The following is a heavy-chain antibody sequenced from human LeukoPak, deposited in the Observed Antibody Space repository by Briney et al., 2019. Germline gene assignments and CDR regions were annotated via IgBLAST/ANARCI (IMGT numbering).Heavy chain of an antibody. CDR3: ARHNGNYVYYYYGMDV. Sequence: PSETLSLTCTVSGGSISSYYWSWIRQPPGKGLEWIGYIYYSGSTNYNPSLKSRVTISVATSKNQFSLKLSSVTAADTAVYYCARHNGNYVYYYYGMDVWGQGTTVTVSS. CDR2: IYYSGST. V-gene: IGHV4-59*08. J-gene: IGHJ6*02. CDR1: GGSISSYY. D-gene: IGHD1-7*01.